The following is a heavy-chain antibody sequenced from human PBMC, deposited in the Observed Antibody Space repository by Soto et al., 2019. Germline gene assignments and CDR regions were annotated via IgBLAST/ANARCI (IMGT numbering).Heavy chain of an antibody. V-gene: IGHV3-30*18. CDR3: AKWAAGSGYYWPHFDY. CDR1: GFTFSSYG. Sequence: GGSLRLSCAASGFTFSSYGMHRVRQAPGKGLEWVAVISYDGSNKYYADSVKGRFTISRDNSKNTLYLQMNSLRAEGTAVYYSAKWAAGSGYYWPHFDYWGQGTLVTVSS. CDR2: ISYDGSNK. D-gene: IGHD3-22*01. J-gene: IGHJ4*02.